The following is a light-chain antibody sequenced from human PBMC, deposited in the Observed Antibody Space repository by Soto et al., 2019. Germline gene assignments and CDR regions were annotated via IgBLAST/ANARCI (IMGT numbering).Light chain of an antibody. Sequence: DIQMTQSPSTLSASIGDRVTMTCRASQNINTWLAWYQQKPGKVPKLLIYKTFYLQSGVPSRFGGTGSGTESTLTISSFQPNDFATYDYQQDDGYLGFTFGPGTKVDLK. V-gene: IGKV1-5*03. CDR1: QNINTW. J-gene: IGKJ3*01. CDR3: QQDDGYLGFT. CDR2: KTF.